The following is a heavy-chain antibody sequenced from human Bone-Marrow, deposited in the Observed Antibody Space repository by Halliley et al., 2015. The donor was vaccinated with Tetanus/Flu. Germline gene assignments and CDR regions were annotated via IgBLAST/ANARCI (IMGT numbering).Heavy chain of an antibody. J-gene: IGHJ6*02. Sequence: RGWGWLGVFYSKGKTPYSSPLKGGVTISVDTSKKQFPLGLTSVTAADTALYYCVRHLAGVDVWGQGTAVTVSS. CDR3: VRHLAGVDV. V-gene: IGHV4-59*08. D-gene: IGHD3-3*02. CDR2: FYSKGKT.